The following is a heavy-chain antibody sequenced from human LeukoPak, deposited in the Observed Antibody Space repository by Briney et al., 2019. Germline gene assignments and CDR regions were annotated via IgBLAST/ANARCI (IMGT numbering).Heavy chain of an antibody. D-gene: IGHD6-13*01. CDR2: TVGSRPDT. V-gene: IGHV3-23*01. CDR1: GFTFTNYA. CDR3: ARDLRGVSRIAAEVLWY. J-gene: IGHJ4*02. Sequence: GGSLRLSCAASGFTFTNYAMSWVRQTPGKGLEWVAATVGSRPDTYHADSVKGRFTVSRDNSRNTLYLQMNSLRADDTAVYYCARDLRGVSRIAAEVLWYWGQGTLVTVSS.